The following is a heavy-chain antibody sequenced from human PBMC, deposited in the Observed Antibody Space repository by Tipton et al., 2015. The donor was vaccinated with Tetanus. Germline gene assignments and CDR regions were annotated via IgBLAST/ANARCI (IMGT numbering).Heavy chain of an antibody. CDR2: IFHTGGT. CDR1: GGSINNGAYT. J-gene: IGHJ5*01. D-gene: IGHD3-10*01. CDR3: ARSHGSGGLLWFDS. Sequence: TLSLTCTVSGGSINNGAYTWSWIRQSSGKGLEWIGYIFHTGGTYYNPSLKSRVTISVDGPKNQFSLNLKSVTAADTAVYYCARSHGSGGLLWFDSWGQGTLVTVSS. V-gene: IGHV4-30-2*06.